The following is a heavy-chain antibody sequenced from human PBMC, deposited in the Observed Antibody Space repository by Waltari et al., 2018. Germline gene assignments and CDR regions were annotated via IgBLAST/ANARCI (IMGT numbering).Heavy chain of an antibody. J-gene: IGHJ4*02. D-gene: IGHD1-26*01. V-gene: IGHV3-74*01. CDR1: GFMFPRFW. CDR3: ARRTHSGFDY. CDR2: IDSDGTSR. Sequence: EVRLAESGGGLLYPGEPLRLPCAPSGFMFPRFWMHWVRHAPGKGLVWVARIDSDGTSRRYAESVKGRFTIARDDAKNTLYLQMSSLRAEGTAVYYCARRTHSGFDYWGQGALVTVSS.